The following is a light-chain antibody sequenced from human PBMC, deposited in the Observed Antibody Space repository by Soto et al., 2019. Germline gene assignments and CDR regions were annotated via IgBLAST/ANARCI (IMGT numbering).Light chain of an antibody. Sequence: QSALTQPPSVSGSPGQSVAISCTGTSGDVGGHNYVSWYQHHPGKAPKLMIYEVTERPSGVPDRFSGSKSGNTASLTVSGLQGDDEADYYCSSYAGSNKLVFGGGTKLTVL. CDR3: SSYAGSNKLV. CDR1: SGDVGGHNY. CDR2: EVT. J-gene: IGLJ2*01. V-gene: IGLV2-8*01.